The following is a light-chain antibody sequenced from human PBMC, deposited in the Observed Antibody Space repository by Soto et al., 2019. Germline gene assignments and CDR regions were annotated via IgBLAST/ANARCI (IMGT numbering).Light chain of an antibody. Sequence: DIQMTQSPSSLSASVGDRVTITCRASQDIENDLGWYQQRPGKAPRRLIYTTSTLHSGVPSRFSGSGSGTEFTLTISRLQPEDFATYYCLQYNSYSEAFGQGTKVELK. CDR2: TTS. V-gene: IGKV1-17*01. CDR1: QDIEND. CDR3: LQYNSYSEA. J-gene: IGKJ1*01.